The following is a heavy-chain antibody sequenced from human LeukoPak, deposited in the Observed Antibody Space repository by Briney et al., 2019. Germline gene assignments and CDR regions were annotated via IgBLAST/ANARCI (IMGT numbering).Heavy chain of an antibody. CDR1: GFTFSSYW. D-gene: IGHD3/OR15-3a*01. Sequence: PGGSLRLSCAASGFTFSSYWMSWVRQAPGKGLEWVANIKQDGSEKYYVDSVKGRFTISRDNAKNTLYLQMNSLRDEDTAVYYCAKDGPEGKRVFDIWGQGTMVTVSS. V-gene: IGHV3-7*01. CDR2: IKQDGSEK. J-gene: IGHJ3*02. CDR3: AKDGPEGKRVFDI.